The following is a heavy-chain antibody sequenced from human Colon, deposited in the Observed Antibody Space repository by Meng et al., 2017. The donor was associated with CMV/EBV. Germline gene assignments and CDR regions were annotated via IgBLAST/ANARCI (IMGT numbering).Heavy chain of an antibody. CDR2: ISWNSGSR. J-gene: IGHJ3*02. CDR3: AKDLPYSSGQYDGIDI. Sequence: LSLTCAVSGIPFDDYAMHWVRQVPGKGLEWVSGISWNSGSRDYADSVKGRFTISRDNAKNSLYLQMDSLRVEDTAVYYCAKDLPYSSGQYDGIDIWGQGTMVTVSS. D-gene: IGHD6-19*01. V-gene: IGHV3-9*01. CDR1: GIPFDDYA.